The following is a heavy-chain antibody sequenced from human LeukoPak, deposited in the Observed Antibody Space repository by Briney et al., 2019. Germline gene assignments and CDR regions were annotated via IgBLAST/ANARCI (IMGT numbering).Heavy chain of an antibody. J-gene: IGHJ6*02. Sequence: ASVTVSCKASGYTFTGYYMHWVRQAPGQGLEWMGWINPNSGGTNYAQKFQGWVTMTRDTSISTAYMELSRLRSDDTAVYYCARDKGYYYGMDVWGQGTTVTVSS. CDR3: ARDKGYYYGMDV. CDR2: INPNSGGT. CDR1: GYTFTGYY. V-gene: IGHV1-2*04.